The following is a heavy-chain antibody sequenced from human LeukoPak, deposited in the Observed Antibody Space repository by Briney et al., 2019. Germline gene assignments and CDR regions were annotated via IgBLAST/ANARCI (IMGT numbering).Heavy chain of an antibody. CDR3: ARRGSGSYYKTFDY. D-gene: IGHD3-10*01. Sequence: SETLSLTCAVYGGSFSGYYWSWIRQPPGKGLEWIGEINHSGSTNYNPSLKSRVTISVDKSKNQFSLKLSSVTAADTAVYYCARRGSGSYYKTFDYWGQGTLVTVSS. J-gene: IGHJ4*02. V-gene: IGHV4-34*01. CDR2: INHSGST. CDR1: GGSFSGYY.